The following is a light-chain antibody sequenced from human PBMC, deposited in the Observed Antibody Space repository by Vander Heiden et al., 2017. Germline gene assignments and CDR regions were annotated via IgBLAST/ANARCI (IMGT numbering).Light chain of an antibody. J-gene: IGLJ1*01. V-gene: IGLV1-44*01. CDR2: NNN. Sequence: SALTQPPSASGTPVQTVTVSCSGSDSNIGLNTVHWYQQLPGTAPKLLIYNNNQRPSGVPDRFSGSKSGTSASLAIIGLQSEDEADYYCSAWDKWPHVFGTGTKVTV. CDR1: DSNIGLNT. CDR3: SAWDKWPHV.